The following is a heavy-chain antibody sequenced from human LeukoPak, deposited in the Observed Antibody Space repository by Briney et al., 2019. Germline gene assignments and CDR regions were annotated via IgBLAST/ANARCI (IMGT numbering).Heavy chain of an antibody. CDR1: GFTFSSYA. V-gene: IGHV3-23*01. J-gene: IGHJ4*02. D-gene: IGHD3-10*01. CDR3: AKGLTMLRGTRGLDY. Sequence: GGSLRLSCAASGFTFSSYAMSWVRQAPGKGLEWVSTIGGSSDSTYYADSVKGRFTISRDNSKNTLYLQMNSLRAEDTALYYCAKGLTMLRGTRGLDYWGQGTLVTVSS. CDR2: IGGSSDST.